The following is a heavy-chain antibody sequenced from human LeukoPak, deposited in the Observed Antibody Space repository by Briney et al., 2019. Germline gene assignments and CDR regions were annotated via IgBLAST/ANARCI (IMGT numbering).Heavy chain of an antibody. CDR2: IYYSGST. CDR3: ARDPWGWFGEGGFDY. CDR1: GGSISSGDYY. J-gene: IGHJ4*02. V-gene: IGHV4-30-4*08. D-gene: IGHD3-10*01. Sequence: SQTLSLTCTVSGGSISSGDYYWSRIRQPPGKGLEWIGYIYYSGSTYYNPSLKSRVTISVDTSKNQFSLKLSSVTAADTAVYYCARDPWGWFGEGGFDYWGQGTLVTVSS.